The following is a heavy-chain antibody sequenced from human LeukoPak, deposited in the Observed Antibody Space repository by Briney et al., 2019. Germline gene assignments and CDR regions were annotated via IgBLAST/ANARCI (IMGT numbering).Heavy chain of an antibody. CDR3: ARHFYGSGSYRAYGMDV. J-gene: IGHJ6*02. CDR2: IYYSGST. V-gene: IGHV4-61*01. CDR1: GGSVRSGSYY. D-gene: IGHD3-10*01. Sequence: SETLSLTCTVSGGSVRSGSYYWNWIRQPPGKGLEWIGYIYYSGSTNYSPSLKSRVTISVATSKNQFSLKVSSVTAADTAVYYCARHFYGSGSYRAYGMDVWGQGTTVTVSS.